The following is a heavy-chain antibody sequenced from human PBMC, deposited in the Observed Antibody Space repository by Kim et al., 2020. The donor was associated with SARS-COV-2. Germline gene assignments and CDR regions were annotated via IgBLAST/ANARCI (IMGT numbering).Heavy chain of an antibody. J-gene: IGHJ6*02. CDR1: GGTFSSYT. CDR2: IIPILGIA. Sequence: SVKVSCKASGGTFSSYTISWVRQAPGQGLEWMGRIIPILGIANYAQKFQGRVTITADKSTSTAYMELSSLRSEDTVVYYCAREVFRVVVVPAAIRYGMDVWGQGTTVTVSS. D-gene: IGHD2-2*01. CDR3: AREVFRVVVVPAAIRYGMDV. V-gene: IGHV1-69*04.